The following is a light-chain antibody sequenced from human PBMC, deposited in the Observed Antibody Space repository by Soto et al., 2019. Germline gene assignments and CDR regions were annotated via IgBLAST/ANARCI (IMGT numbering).Light chain of an antibody. J-gene: IGLJ2*01. Sequence: QSALTQPASVSGSPGQSITISCTGTSSDVGGYNYVSWYQQHPGKAPTLMIYDVSNRPSGVSNRFSGSKSGNTASLTISGLQAEDEADYYYSSYTSDITLDVVFGGGTKLTVL. V-gene: IGLV2-14*03. CDR1: SSDVGGYNY. CDR3: SSYTSDITLDVV. CDR2: DVS.